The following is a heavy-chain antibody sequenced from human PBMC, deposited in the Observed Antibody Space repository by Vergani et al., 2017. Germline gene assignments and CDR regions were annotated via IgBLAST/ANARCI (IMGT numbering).Heavy chain of an antibody. J-gene: IGHJ6*03. CDR3: ARVNTETNGHLYYYYYLDV. CDR1: GGSFTSYH. D-gene: IGHD4-11*01. V-gene: IGHV4-34*01. CDR2: IDHTGRP. Sequence: QVQLQQWGGGLLKPSETLSLTCVVNGGSFTSYHWTWIRQSPGEGLEWVGDIDHTGRPDYNPSLKSRLTMSVDKSRNQFSLTLNSVTATDPAIYFCARVNTETNGHLYYYYYLDVWGQGTAVTV.